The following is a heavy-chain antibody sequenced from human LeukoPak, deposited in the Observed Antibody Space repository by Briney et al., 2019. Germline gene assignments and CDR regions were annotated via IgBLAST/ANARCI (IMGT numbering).Heavy chain of an antibody. CDR1: GGSISSYS. J-gene: IGHJ2*01. Sequence: SETLSLTCTVSGGSISSYSWNWIRQPPGKGLEWLGRVYTSGSPNYNPSLKGRVTMSLDTSKNQFSLKLRSVTAADTAVYYCATRPKFMSTYFDLWGRGTLVTVSS. CDR3: ATRPKFMSTYFDL. CDR2: VYTSGSP. D-gene: IGHD5/OR15-5a*01. V-gene: IGHV4-4*07.